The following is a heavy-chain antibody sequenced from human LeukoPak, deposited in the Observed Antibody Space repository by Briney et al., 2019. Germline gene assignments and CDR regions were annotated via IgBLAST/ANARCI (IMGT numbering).Heavy chain of an antibody. Sequence: GASVKVSCKASGYTFTGYYMHWVRQAPGQGLEWMGRINPNSGGTNYAQKFQGRVTMTRDTSTSTVYMELSSLRSEDTAVYYCASLYSGYDHEPQYSSGWYPFDYWGQGTLVTVSS. CDR2: INPNSGGT. D-gene: IGHD6-19*01. CDR3: ASLYSGYDHEPQYSSGWYPFDY. CDR1: GYTFTGYY. V-gene: IGHV1-2*06. J-gene: IGHJ4*02.